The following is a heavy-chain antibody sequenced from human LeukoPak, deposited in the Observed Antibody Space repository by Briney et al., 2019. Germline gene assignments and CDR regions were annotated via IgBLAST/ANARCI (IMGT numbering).Heavy chain of an antibody. V-gene: IGHV4-59*01. CDR2: IYYSGST. CDR3: ARWYRDAFDI. J-gene: IGHJ3*02. Sequence: SETLSLTCTVSGGSISSYYWSWIRQPPGKGLEWIGYIYYSGSTNYNPSLKSRVTISVDTSKNQFSLKLSSVTAADTAVYYCARWYRDAFDIWGQGTMVTVSS. CDR1: GGSISSYY. D-gene: IGHD6-13*01.